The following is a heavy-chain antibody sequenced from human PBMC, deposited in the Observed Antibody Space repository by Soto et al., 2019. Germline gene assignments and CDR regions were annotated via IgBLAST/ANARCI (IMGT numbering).Heavy chain of an antibody. D-gene: IGHD2-15*01. CDR1: GFIFSNYW. V-gene: IGHV3-7*03. J-gene: IGHJ4*02. Sequence: EVQLVESGGGLVQPGGSLRLSCAASGFIFSNYWMTWVRQAPGKGLEWVANIKQDGSHTYYMDSVKGRFTISRENVNNTVYRQMSIRRAVDTAVFYCARIGYISSSLDYWGQGTLVTVSS. CDR3: ARIGYISSSLDY. CDR2: IKQDGSHT.